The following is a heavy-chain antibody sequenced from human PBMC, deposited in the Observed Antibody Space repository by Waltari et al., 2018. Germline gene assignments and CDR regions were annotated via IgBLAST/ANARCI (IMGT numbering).Heavy chain of an antibody. V-gene: IGHV1-2*02. Sequence: QVQLVQSGAEVKKPGASVKVSCKASGYTFTGYYMHWVRQAPGQGLEWMGWINPNSGGTNDAQKFQGRVTMTRDTSISTAYMELSRLRSDDTAVYYCARGLSGSGRSFDYWGQGTLVTVSS. CDR3: ARGLSGSGRSFDY. CDR2: INPNSGGT. CDR1: GYTFTGYY. D-gene: IGHD6-19*01. J-gene: IGHJ4*02.